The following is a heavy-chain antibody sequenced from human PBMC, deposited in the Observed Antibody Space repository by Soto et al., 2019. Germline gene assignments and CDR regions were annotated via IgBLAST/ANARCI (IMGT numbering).Heavy chain of an antibody. J-gene: IGHJ3*02. CDR1: GGSFSSDDYS. D-gene: IGHD6-6*01. V-gene: IGHV4-39*01. CDR3: ARRGYSTSSTAAFDI. CDR2: IYYRGST. Sequence: SETLYLNCIVSGGSFSSDDYSWAWIRQPPGKDLEWIGSIYYRGSTYYNPSLKSRITMSVDTPRNQFSLKLTSVTAADTAVYFCARRGYSTSSTAAFDIWGQGTMFTGSS.